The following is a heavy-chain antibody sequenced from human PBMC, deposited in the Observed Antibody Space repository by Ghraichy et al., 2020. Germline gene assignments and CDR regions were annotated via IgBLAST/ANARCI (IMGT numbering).Heavy chain of an antibody. CDR2: IYTSGST. D-gene: IGHD2-2*01. Sequence: LETLSLTCTVSGGSISSYYWSWIRQPPGKGLEWIGYIYTSGSTNYNPSLKSRVTISVDTSKNQFSLKLSSVTAADTAVYYCARHSEGSQPLSLYYYYYGMDVWGQGTTVTVSS. J-gene: IGHJ6*02. CDR1: GGSISSYY. V-gene: IGHV4-4*09. CDR3: ARHSEGSQPLSLYYYYYGMDV.